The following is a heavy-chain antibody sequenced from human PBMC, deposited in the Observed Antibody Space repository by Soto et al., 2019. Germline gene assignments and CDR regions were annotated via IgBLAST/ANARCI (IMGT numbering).Heavy chain of an antibody. CDR1: GFSLSDYA. Sequence: GGSLRLSCVASGFSLSDYAVNWVRQAPGKGLECVSFISSDSRTIYYADSVEGRFTVSRDNARNSVFLQMDSLRDEDAAVYYCARIKLVEWFFINVDVYDMDVWGQGTPVTVSS. J-gene: IGHJ6*02. D-gene: IGHD3-3*01. V-gene: IGHV3-48*02. CDR2: ISSDSRTI. CDR3: ARIKLVEWFFINVDVYDMDV.